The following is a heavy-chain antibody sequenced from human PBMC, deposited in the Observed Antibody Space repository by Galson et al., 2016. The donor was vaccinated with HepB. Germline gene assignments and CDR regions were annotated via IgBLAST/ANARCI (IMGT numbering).Heavy chain of an antibody. D-gene: IGHD1-26*01. CDR3: VRDIEEWDGIGCYEDCFDP. CDR2: ISGYDGET. CDR1: GYIFTSCG. Sequence: SVKVSCKASGYIFTSCGLSWVRQAPGQGLEWMGWISGYDGETNYARKFRGRLTLTTDTSTDTAYMELRSLRSDDTAVYYCVRDIEEWDGIGCYEDCFDPWGQGTLVTVSS. V-gene: IGHV1-18*01. J-gene: IGHJ5*02.